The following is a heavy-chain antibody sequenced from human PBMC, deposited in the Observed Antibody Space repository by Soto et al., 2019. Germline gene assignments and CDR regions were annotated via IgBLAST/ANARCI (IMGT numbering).Heavy chain of an antibody. Sequence: QVQLVQSGAEVKKPGASVKVSCKASGYTFSSYGISWVRQAPGQGLEWMGRISAYNGNTNYAQKLQGRVTMTADTATSTAHMELRSLRSDDTAVYYCARDAAIGMNDYCGQGTLVTVSS. D-gene: IGHD1-20*01. J-gene: IGHJ4*02. CDR3: ARDAAIGMNDY. V-gene: IGHV1-18*01. CDR1: GYTFSSYG. CDR2: ISAYNGNT.